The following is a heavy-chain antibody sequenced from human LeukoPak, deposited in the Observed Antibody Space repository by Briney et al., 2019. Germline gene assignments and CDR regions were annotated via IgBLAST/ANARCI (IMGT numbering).Heavy chain of an antibody. CDR1: EFTYG. CDR3: ATGSGYYYDH. Sequence: PGGSLRLSCAASEFTYGMHWVRQAPGKGLEWVAVAYHDEWPGNSKYYVDSVKGRFTVSRDNSKNTLYLQMSSLRAEDTAVYYCATGSGYYYDHWGQGTLVTVSS. V-gene: IGHV3-33*08. CDR2: AYHDEWPGNSK. D-gene: IGHD3-22*01. J-gene: IGHJ4*02.